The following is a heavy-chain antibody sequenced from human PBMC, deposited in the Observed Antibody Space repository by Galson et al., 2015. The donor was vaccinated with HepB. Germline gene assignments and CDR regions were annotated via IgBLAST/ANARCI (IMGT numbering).Heavy chain of an antibody. CDR3: ARDREYYYDSSGYSGPFDY. CDR2: INPNSGCT. D-gene: IGHD3-22*01. Sequence: SVKVSCKASGYTFTGYYMHWVRQAPGQGLEWMGRINPNSGCTNYAQKFQGRVTMTRDTSISTAYMELSRLRSDDTAVYYCARDREYYYDSSGYSGPFDYWGQGTLVTVSS. V-gene: IGHV1-2*06. CDR1: GYTFTGYY. J-gene: IGHJ4*02.